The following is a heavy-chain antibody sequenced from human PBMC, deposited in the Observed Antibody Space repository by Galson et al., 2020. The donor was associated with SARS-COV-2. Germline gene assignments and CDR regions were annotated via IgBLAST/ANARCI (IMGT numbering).Heavy chain of an antibody. V-gene: IGHV1-24*01. CDR1: GYTLTELS. Sequence: ASVKVSCKVSGYTLTELSMHWVRQAPGKGLEWMGGFDPEDGETIYAQKFQGRVTMTEDTSTDTAYMELSSLRSEDTAVYYCATVSRRPSPTRQHPSPFDYWGQGTLVTVSS. D-gene: IGHD6-6*01. CDR3: ATVSRRPSPTRQHPSPFDY. J-gene: IGHJ4*02. CDR2: FDPEDGET.